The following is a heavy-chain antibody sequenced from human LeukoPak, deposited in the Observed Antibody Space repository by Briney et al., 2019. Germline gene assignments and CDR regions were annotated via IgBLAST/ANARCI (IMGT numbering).Heavy chain of an antibody. J-gene: IGHJ4*02. CDR2: ISYDGSNK. CDR1: GFTFSSYG. CDR3: AKSRGGDYGVGGDY. V-gene: IGHV3-30*18. D-gene: IGHD4-17*01. Sequence: GRPLRLSCAASGFTFSSYGMHWVRQAPGKGLEWVAVISYDGSNKYYADSVKGRFTISRDNSKNTLYLQMNSLRAEDTAVYYCAKSRGGDYGVGGDYWGQGTLVTVSS.